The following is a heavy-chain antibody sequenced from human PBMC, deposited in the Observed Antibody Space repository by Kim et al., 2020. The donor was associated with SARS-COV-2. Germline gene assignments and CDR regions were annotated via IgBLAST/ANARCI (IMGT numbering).Heavy chain of an antibody. CDR3: ARYDF. D-gene: IGHD3-3*01. J-gene: IGHJ4*02. V-gene: IGHV4-34*01. Sequence: HSGSANYHPSLKSRITISADTSNNQFSLKMNSVTAADTAIYYCARYDFWSRGTLVTVSS. CDR2: HSGSA.